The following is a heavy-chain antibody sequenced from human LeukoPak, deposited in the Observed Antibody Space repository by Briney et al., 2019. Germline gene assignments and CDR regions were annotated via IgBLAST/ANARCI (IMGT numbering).Heavy chain of an antibody. CDR2: ISSSSSYI. Sequence: GGSLRLSCAASGFAFSSYNMNWVRQAPGKGLEWVSSISSSSSYIYYTDSVKGRFTISRDNAKNSLYLQMNSLRADDTAIYYCARVSLGAAAGTSRWGQGTLVTVSS. CDR3: ARVSLGAAAGTSR. V-gene: IGHV3-21*01. J-gene: IGHJ4*02. CDR1: GFAFSSYN. D-gene: IGHD6-13*01.